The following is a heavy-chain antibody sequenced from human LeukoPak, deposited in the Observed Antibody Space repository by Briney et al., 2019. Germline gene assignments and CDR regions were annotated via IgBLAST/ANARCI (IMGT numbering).Heavy chain of an antibody. V-gene: IGHV4-59*01. CDR1: GGSISSYY. CDR2: IYYSGST. CDR3: ATLGYYYDSSGYYSNWFDP. D-gene: IGHD3-22*01. Sequence: PSETLSLTCTVSGGSISSYYWSWIRQPPGKGLEWIGYIYYSGSTKIYASLKSRVTTSIDTSKNQFSLKLSPVTAADTAVYYCATLGYYYDSSGYYSNWFDPWGQGTLVTVSS. J-gene: IGHJ5*02.